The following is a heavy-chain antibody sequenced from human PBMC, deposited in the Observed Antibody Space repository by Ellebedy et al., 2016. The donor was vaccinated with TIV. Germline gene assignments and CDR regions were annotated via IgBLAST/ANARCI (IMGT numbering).Heavy chain of an antibody. CDR3: TREYYYDSSGYPY. D-gene: IGHD3-22*01. Sequence: GESLKISXTASGFTFGDYAMSWFRQAPGKGLEWVGFIRSKAYGGTTEYAASVKGRFTISRDDSKSIAYLQMNSLKTEDTAVYYCTREYYYDSSGYPYWGQGTLVTVSS. V-gene: IGHV3-49*03. CDR1: GFTFGDYA. CDR2: IRSKAYGGTT. J-gene: IGHJ4*02.